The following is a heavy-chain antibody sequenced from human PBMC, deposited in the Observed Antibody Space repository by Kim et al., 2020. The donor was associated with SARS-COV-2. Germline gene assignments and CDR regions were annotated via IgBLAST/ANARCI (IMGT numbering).Heavy chain of an antibody. CDR3: AREGTVEPGFDY. Sequence: YYADSVEGRLPISRDNAKNSLYLQMNSLRAEDTAVYYWAREGTVEPGFDYWGQGTLVAVSS. D-gene: IGHD3-10*01. J-gene: IGHJ4*02. V-gene: IGHV3-21*01.